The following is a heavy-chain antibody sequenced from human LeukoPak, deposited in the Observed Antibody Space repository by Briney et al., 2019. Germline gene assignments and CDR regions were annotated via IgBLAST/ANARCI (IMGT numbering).Heavy chain of an antibody. CDR1: GYIFTGYY. V-gene: IGHV1-2*02. CDR3: ARPLGSLKEYWWFDP. Sequence: ASVKVSCKASGYIFTGYYMHWVRQAPGQGLEWMGWINPKSGGTNYAQNFQGRVTMTRDTSSTTVYMELTRLRSDDTAVYYCARPLGSLKEYWWFDPWGQGTLVTVSS. D-gene: IGHD2/OR15-2a*01. J-gene: IGHJ5*02. CDR2: INPKSGGT.